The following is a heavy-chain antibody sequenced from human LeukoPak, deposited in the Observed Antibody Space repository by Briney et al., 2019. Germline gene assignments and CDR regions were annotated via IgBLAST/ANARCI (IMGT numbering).Heavy chain of an antibody. CDR3: ARVPDTGYYSIAFDI. CDR2: INPSDDST. Sequence: ASVKVSCKASGYTFTIYYMHWVRQAPGQGHEWMGLINPSDDSTSYAQKFQGRVTITRDTSTTTVYMDLSILRPRDTALSYRARVPDTGYYSIAFDIWGQGTMVTVSS. CDR1: GYTFTIYY. D-gene: IGHD2-15*01. J-gene: IGHJ3*02. V-gene: IGHV1-46*01.